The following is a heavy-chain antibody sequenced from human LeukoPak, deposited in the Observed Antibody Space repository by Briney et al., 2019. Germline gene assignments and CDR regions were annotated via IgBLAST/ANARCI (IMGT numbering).Heavy chain of an antibody. V-gene: IGHV4-39*01. CDR3: ARMSSGKTYYYYYMDV. Sequence: SETLSLTCTVSGGSISSSSYYWGWIRQPSGKGLEWIGSIYYSGSTYYNPSLKSRVTISVDTSKNQFSLKLSSVTAADTAVYYCARMSSGKTYYYYYMDVWGKGTTVTVSS. J-gene: IGHJ6*03. D-gene: IGHD6-19*01. CDR1: GGSISSSSYY. CDR2: IYYSGST.